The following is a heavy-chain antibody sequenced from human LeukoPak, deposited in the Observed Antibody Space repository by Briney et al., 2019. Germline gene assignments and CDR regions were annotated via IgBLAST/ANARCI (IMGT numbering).Heavy chain of an antibody. D-gene: IGHD1-26*01. CDR2: ISSSGSDI. Sequence: GGSLRLSCAASGFTFSDYYMSWIRQAPGKGLEWVSYISSSGSDIYYADSVKGRFTISRDNAKNSLYLQMNSLRAGDTAIYYCARKRYSGIYPLDVWGKGTTVTVSS. CDR3: ARKRYSGIYPLDV. CDR1: GFTFSDYY. J-gene: IGHJ6*04. V-gene: IGHV3-11*04.